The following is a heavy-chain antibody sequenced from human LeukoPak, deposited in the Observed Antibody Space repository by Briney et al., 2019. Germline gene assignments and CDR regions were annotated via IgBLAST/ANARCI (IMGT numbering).Heavy chain of an antibody. Sequence: ASVRVCCKASGYTFTCYYMHWVRQAPGPGREWMGWIDPSSGGTNYAQTFQGWVTMSRDTSISTAYMELRRLRSDDTAVYYCARDLGYCSGGRCYWGYYFDDGGEGTLVTV. J-gene: IGHJ4*02. CDR1: GYTFTCYY. CDR2: IDPSSGGT. D-gene: IGHD2-15*01. CDR3: ARDLGYCSGGRCYWGYYFDD. V-gene: IGHV1-2*04.